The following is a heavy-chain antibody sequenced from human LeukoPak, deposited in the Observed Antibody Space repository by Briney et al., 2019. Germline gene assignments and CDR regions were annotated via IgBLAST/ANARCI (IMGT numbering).Heavy chain of an antibody. V-gene: IGHV4-39*02. CDR3: ARKGPEHLPTYFDH. CDR1: GGSISSSSYY. CDR2: IYYRGST. Sequence: SETLSLTCTVSGGSISSSSYYWGWIRQPPGKGLEWIGSIYYRGSTYYNPSLSGRVAISLDKSRNHFTLMVTAVTAADTAFYYCARKGPEHLPTYFDHWGRGILVTVSS. J-gene: IGHJ4*02. D-gene: IGHD2-21*01.